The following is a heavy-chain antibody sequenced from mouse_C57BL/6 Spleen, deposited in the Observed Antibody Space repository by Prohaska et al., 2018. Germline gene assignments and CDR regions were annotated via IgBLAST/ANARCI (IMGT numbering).Heavy chain of an antibody. Sequence: DVQLQESGPGLVKPSQSLSLTCSVTGYSITSGYYWNWIRQFPGNKLEWMGYISYDGSNNYNPSLKNRISITRDTSKNQFFLKLNSVTTEDTATYYCARYGSSYLWYFDVWGTGTTVTVSS. CDR1: GYSITSGYY. CDR3: ARYGSSYLWYFDV. V-gene: IGHV3-6*01. D-gene: IGHD1-1*01. CDR2: ISYDGSN. J-gene: IGHJ1*03.